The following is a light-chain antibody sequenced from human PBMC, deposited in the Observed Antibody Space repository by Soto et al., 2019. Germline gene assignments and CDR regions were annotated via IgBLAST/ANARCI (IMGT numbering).Light chain of an antibody. CDR1: QSVCSSY. J-gene: IGKJ1*01. V-gene: IGKV3-20*01. CDR2: GAS. Sequence: EIVLTQSPGTLSLSPGERATLSCTASQSVCSSYLAWYQQKPGQAPRLLIYGASSRATGIQDRFSGSGSGTDFTLTISRLEREDFPVHYCQQYSSSPWTFGQGTKVEIK. CDR3: QQYSSSPWT.